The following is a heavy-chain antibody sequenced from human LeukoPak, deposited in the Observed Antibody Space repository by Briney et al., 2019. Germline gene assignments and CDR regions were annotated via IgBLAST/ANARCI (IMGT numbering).Heavy chain of an antibody. CDR1: GGSISSYY. J-gene: IGHJ3*02. Sequence: SETLSLTCTVSGGSISSYYWSWIRQPPGKGLEWIGYIYYSGSTNYNPSLKSRVTISVDTSKNQFSLKLSSVTAADTAVYYCARHEGLIVLIWGQGTMVTVSS. V-gene: IGHV4-59*08. D-gene: IGHD2/OR15-2a*01. CDR3: ARHEGLIVLI. CDR2: IYYSGST.